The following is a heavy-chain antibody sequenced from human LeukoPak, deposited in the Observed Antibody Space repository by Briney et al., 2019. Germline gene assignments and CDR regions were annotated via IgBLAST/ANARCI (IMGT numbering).Heavy chain of an antibody. CDR2: ISGSGGST. D-gene: IGHD3-3*01. V-gene: IGHV3-23*01. Sequence: PGGSLRLSCAASGFTFSSYAMSWVRQAPGKVLEWVSAISGSGGSTYYADSVKGRFTISRDNSKNTLYLQMNSLRAEDTAVYYCAKGLSYSKYYDFWSGSGTFDYWGQGTLVTVPS. CDR3: AKGLSYSKYYDFWSGSGTFDY. J-gene: IGHJ4*02. CDR1: GFTFSSYA.